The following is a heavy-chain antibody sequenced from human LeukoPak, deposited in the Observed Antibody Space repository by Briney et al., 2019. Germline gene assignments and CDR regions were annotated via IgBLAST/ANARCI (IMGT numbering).Heavy chain of an antibody. D-gene: IGHD3-22*01. Sequence: GASVKVSCKASGYTFTSYGISWVRQASGQGLEWMGGIIPIFGTANYAQKFQGRVTITADESTSTAYMELSSLRSEDTAVYYCARTVLDYYDSSGFPRKFDYWGRGTLVTVSS. CDR1: GYTFTSYG. V-gene: IGHV1-69*13. J-gene: IGHJ4*02. CDR2: IIPIFGTA. CDR3: ARTVLDYYDSSGFPRKFDY.